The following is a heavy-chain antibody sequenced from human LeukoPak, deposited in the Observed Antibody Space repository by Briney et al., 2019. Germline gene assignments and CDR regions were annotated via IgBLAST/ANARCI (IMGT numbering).Heavy chain of an antibody. V-gene: IGHV1-18*04. Sequence: ASVKVSCKASGYTFTGYYMHWVRQAPGQGLEWMGWISAYNGNTNYAQKLQGRVTMTTDTSTSTAYMELRSLRSDDTAVYYCAIDYSSGWGIFDYWGQGTLVTVSS. CDR1: GYTFTGYY. J-gene: IGHJ4*02. CDR3: AIDYSSGWGIFDY. CDR2: ISAYNGNT. D-gene: IGHD6-19*01.